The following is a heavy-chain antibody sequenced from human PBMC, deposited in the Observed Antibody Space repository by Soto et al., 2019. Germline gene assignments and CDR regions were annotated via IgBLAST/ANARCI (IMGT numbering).Heavy chain of an antibody. D-gene: IGHD3-10*01. CDR2: ISGSGGST. CDR3: AKEDYYGSESYYKRDWFDP. CDR1: GFTFSSYA. J-gene: IGHJ5*02. V-gene: IGHV3-23*01. Sequence: EVQLLESGGGLVQPGGSLRLSCAASGFTFSSYAMSWVRQAPGKGLEWVSAISGSGGSTYYADSVKGRFTISRDNSKNTLYLQMNSLRAEDTAVYYCAKEDYYGSESYYKRDWFDPWGQGTLVTVSS.